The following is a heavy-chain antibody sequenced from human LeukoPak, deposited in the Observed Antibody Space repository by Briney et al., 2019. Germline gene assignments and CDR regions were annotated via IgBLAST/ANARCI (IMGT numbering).Heavy chain of an antibody. D-gene: IGHD4-23*01. CDR3: ARLYGGSYFDC. J-gene: IGHJ4*02. CDR2: IDPSDSYT. Sequence: GESLKISCKGSGYSFTSYWVSWVRQMPGKGLEWMGRIDPSDSYTNYSPSFQGHVTVSTDKSISTAYLQWSSLKASDTAMYYCARLYGGSYFDCWGQGTLVTVSS. V-gene: IGHV5-10-1*01. CDR1: GYSFTSYW.